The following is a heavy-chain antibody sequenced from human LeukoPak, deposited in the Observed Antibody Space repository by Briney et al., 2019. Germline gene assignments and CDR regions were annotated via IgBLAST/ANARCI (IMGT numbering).Heavy chain of an antibody. CDR1: GYTFSSYG. CDR2: ISSSGSTI. V-gene: IGHV3-48*04. CDR3: ARDLRIVSGSYLDY. D-gene: IGHD1-26*01. J-gene: IGHJ4*02. Sequence: ASVKVSCKASGYTFSSYGMSWVRQAPGKGLEWVSYISSSGSTIYYADSVKGRFISSRDNTKNSLYLQMNSLRAEDTAIYYCARDLRIVSGSYLDYWGQGTLVTVSS.